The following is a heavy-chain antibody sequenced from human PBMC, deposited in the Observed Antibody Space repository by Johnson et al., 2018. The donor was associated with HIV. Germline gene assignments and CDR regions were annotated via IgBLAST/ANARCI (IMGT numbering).Heavy chain of an antibody. CDR1: GFTFSDYY. Sequence: QVQLVESGGGLVKPGGSLRLSCAASGFTFSDYYMSWIRQAPGKGLEWVAVISYDGSNKYYADSVKGRFTISRDNSKNTLYLQMNSLRAEDTAVYYCARDGYSSSSFGAFDIWGQGTMVTVSS. CDR2: ISYDGSNK. V-gene: IGHV3-30*14. CDR3: ARDGYSSSSFGAFDI. D-gene: IGHD6-6*01. J-gene: IGHJ3*02.